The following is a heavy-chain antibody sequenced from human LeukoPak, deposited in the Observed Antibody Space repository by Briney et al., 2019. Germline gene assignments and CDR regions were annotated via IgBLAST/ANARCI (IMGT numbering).Heavy chain of an antibody. CDR3: ARTLGYCSGGSCYSPNDY. CDR1: GGTFSSYA. Sequence: ASVKVSCKASGGTFSSYAISWVRQAPGQGLEWMGGIIPIFGTANYAQKFQGRVTITADESTSIAYMELSSLRSEDTAVYYCARTLGYCSGGSCYSPNDYWGQGTLVTVSS. CDR2: IIPIFGTA. D-gene: IGHD2-15*01. J-gene: IGHJ4*02. V-gene: IGHV1-69*13.